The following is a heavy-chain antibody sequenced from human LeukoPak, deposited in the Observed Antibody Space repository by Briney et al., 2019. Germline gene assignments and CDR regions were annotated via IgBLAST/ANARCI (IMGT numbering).Heavy chain of an antibody. V-gene: IGHV4-59*01. CDR1: GGSISSYY. D-gene: IGHD3-22*01. J-gene: IGHJ3*02. CDR3: ARGGAYYYDSSGTVWGAFDI. CDR2: IYYSGST. Sequence: SETLSLTCTVSGGSISSYYWSWIRQPPGKGLEWIGYIYYSGSTNYNPSLKSRVTISVDTSKNQFSLKLSSVTAAATAVYYCARGGAYYYDSSGTVWGAFDIWGQGTMVTVSS.